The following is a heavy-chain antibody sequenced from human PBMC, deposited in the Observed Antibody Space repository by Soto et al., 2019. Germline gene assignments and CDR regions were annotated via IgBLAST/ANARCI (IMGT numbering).Heavy chain of an antibody. D-gene: IGHD2-15*01. Sequence: EVQLVESGGGPVQAGGSLRLSCAASGLTLSNYWMQWVRQGPGKGLVWVAHINSDGITTKYAESVKGRFTISRDDAKNMLYLQMNSLRHDDTAVYYCAKIQGGSGARGDPLDLWGQGILVTVSS. J-gene: IGHJ5*02. CDR2: INSDGITT. V-gene: IGHV3-74*03. CDR1: GLTLSNYW. CDR3: AKIQGGSGARGDPLDL.